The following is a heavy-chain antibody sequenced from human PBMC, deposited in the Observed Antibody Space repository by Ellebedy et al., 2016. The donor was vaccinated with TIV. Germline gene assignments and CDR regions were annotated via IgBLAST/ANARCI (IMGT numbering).Heavy chain of an antibody. CDR2: IYYSGP. J-gene: IGHJ2*01. CDR3: ARLRQSRDRSHWYFDL. CDR1: GAYLSSRAYY. Sequence: SETLSLXXRVSGAYLSSRAYYWGWIRQPPGKGLEWIGHIYYSGPFYNPALQSRVTLSRDTSTNHFSLQLRNVTAADTAVYFCARLRQSRDRSHWYFDLWGRGTLVTVSS. V-gene: IGHV4-39*02. D-gene: IGHD1-14*01.